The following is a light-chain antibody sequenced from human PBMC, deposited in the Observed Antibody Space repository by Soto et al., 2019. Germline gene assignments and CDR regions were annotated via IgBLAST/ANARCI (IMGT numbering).Light chain of an antibody. CDR2: GAS. V-gene: IGKV3-20*01. CDR1: QSVSASF. CDR3: QQYGTSPPEYT. J-gene: IGKJ2*01. Sequence: EIGLTQSPGTLSLSPGERATLSCRASQSVSASFLAWYQQKPGQAPRLLIYGASSRATGIPDRFSGGGSETDFTLTISRLEPEDFAVYYCQQYGTSPPEYTFGQGTKLEIK.